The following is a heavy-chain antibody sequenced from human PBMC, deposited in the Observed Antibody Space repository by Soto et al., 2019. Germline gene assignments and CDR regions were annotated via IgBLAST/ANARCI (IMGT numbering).Heavy chain of an antibody. V-gene: IGHV1-8*01. CDR2: MNPNSGNT. CDR3: ARGHGYSYNYYYMDV. Sequence: ASVKVSCKASGYTFTSYDTNWVRQATGQGLEWMGWMNPNSGNTGYAQKFQGRVTMTRNTSISTAYMELSSLRSEDTAVYYCARGHGYSYNYYYMDVWGKGTTVTVSS. CDR1: GYTFTSYD. J-gene: IGHJ6*03. D-gene: IGHD5-18*01.